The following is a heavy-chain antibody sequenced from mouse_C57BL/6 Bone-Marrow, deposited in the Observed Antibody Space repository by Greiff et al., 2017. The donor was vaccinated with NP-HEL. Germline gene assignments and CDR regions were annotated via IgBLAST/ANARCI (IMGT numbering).Heavy chain of an antibody. V-gene: IGHV1-72*01. J-gene: IGHJ1*03. CDR2: IDPNSGGT. CDR3: ARRLYYSNSYWYFDV. CDR1: GYTFTSYW. Sequence: QVQLQQPGAELVKPGASVKLSCKASGYTFTSYWMHWVKQRPGRGLEWIGRIDPNSGGTKYNEKFKSKATLTVDKPSSTAYMQLSRLTSEDSAVYYCARRLYYSNSYWYFDVWGTGTTVTVSS. D-gene: IGHD2-5*01.